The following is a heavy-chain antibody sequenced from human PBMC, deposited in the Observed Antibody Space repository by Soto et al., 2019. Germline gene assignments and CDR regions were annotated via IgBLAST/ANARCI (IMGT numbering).Heavy chain of an antibody. CDR1: GVSISSYY. D-gene: IGHD3-10*01. Sequence: QVQLQESGPGLVKPSETLSLTCTVSGVSISSYYWSWIRQPPGKGLEWIGYTYYNGSTNYNPSLKSRCTTSVDTSKNQFSLKLSSVTAADAAVYYCATTLIRGDAFDIWGQGTMVTVSS. J-gene: IGHJ3*02. V-gene: IGHV4-59*01. CDR3: ATTLIRGDAFDI. CDR2: TYYNGST.